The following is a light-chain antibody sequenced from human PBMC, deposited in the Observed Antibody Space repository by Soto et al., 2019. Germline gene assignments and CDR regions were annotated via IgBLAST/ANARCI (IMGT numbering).Light chain of an antibody. CDR3: QQYGYSPIT. V-gene: IGKV1-5*01. CDR1: QTITTW. Sequence: DIRVTQSPPTLSASVGDRVTITCRASQTITTWMAWYQQKPGKAPKLLVYDASTLQSGVATRFSGSGSGTDFTLTISRLEPEDFALYYCQQYGYSPITFGQGTRLEVK. J-gene: IGKJ5*01. CDR2: DAS.